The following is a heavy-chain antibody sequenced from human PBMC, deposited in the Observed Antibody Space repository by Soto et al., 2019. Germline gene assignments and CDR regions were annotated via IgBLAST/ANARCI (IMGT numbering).Heavy chain of an antibody. J-gene: IGHJ4*02. CDR2: ISVGGGNT. Sequence: EVQLLESGGGLVQPGGSLRLSCAASGFTFSSYAMNWVRQAPGKGLEWVSGISVGGGNTYYADSVKGRFTISRDNSQNTRYLQMNSLRAEDTAVYFCAKRDGGSSGPFDYWGQGTLVTVSS. D-gene: IGHD6-19*01. CDR1: GFTFSSYA. V-gene: IGHV3-23*01. CDR3: AKRDGGSSGPFDY.